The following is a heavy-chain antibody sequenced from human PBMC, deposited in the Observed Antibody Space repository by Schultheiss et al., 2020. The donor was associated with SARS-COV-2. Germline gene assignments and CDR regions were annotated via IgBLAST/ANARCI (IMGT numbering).Heavy chain of an antibody. CDR1: GGSISSYY. Sequence: SETPSLTCTVSGGSISSYYWSWIRQPPGKGLEWIGYIYYSGSTNYNPSLKSRVTISVDTSKNQFSLKLSSVTAADTAVYYCARHVLMGYGGGDGFDYWGQGTLVTVSS. V-gene: IGHV4-59*08. CDR2: IYYSGST. D-gene: IGHD4-23*01. J-gene: IGHJ4*02. CDR3: ARHVLMGYGGGDGFDY.